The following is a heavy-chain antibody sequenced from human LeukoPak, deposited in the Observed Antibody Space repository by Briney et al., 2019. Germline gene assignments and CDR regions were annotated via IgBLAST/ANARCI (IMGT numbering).Heavy chain of an antibody. V-gene: IGHV1-69*01. D-gene: IGHD3-22*01. Sequence: AVKVSCKASGGTFSSYAISWVRQAPGQGLEWMGGIIPIFGTANYAQKLQGRVTITADESTSTAYMELSSLRSEDTAVYYCARGSYYYDSSPRGHYYYGMDVWGQGNTVTVSS. CDR1: GGTFSSYA. CDR3: ARGSYYYDSSPRGHYYYGMDV. J-gene: IGHJ6*02. CDR2: IIPIFGTA.